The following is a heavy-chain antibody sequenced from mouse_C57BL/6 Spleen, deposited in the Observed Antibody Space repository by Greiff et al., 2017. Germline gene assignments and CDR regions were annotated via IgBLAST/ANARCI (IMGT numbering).Heavy chain of an antibody. V-gene: IGHV1-81*01. J-gene: IGHJ4*01. Sequence: KQRTGQGLEWIGEIYPRSGNTYYNEKFKGKATLTADKSSSTAYMELRSLTSEDSAVYFCARSRDSYYAMDYWGQGTSVTVSS. CDR3: ARSRDSYYAMDY. CDR2: IYPRSGNT.